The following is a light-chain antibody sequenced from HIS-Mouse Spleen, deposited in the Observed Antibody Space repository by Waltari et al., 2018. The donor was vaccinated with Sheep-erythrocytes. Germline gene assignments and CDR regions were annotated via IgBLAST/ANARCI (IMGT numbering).Light chain of an antibody. CDR3: SSYTSSSTRV. CDR1: SSDVGGYNY. V-gene: IGLV2-14*03. Sequence: QSALTQPASVSGSPGQSITISCTGTSSDVGGYNYVSWYQQHPGKAPKLMIYDVSNRPAGVSHRSSCSKSSKTASLTICGLQAEDEADYYCSSYTSSSTRVFGGGTKLTVL. J-gene: IGLJ3*02. CDR2: DVS.